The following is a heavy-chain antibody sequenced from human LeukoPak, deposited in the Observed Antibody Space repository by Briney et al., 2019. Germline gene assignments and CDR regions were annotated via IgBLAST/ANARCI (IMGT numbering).Heavy chain of an antibody. CDR2: IYYSGST. CDR3: ARDRHSSGWPNWFDP. V-gene: IGHV4-59*01. J-gene: IGHJ5*02. CDR1: GGSISSYY. Sequence: SETLSFTCTVSGGSISSYYWSWIRQPPGKGLEWIGYIYYSGSTNYNPSLKSRVTISVDTSKNQFSLKLSSVTAADTAVYYCARDRHSSGWPNWFDPWGQGTLVTVSS. D-gene: IGHD6-19*01.